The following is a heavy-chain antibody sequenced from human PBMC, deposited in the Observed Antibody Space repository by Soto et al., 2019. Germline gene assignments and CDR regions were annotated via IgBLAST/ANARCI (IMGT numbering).Heavy chain of an antibody. J-gene: IGHJ4*02. V-gene: IGHV3-23*01. CDR2: ISGSGGST. CDR1: GFTFSSYA. CDR3: AKDTFPILYAGKPIDY. Sequence: PRGSLRLSCAASGFTFSSYAMSWVRQAPGKGLEWVSAISGSGGSTYYADSVKGRFTISRDNSKNTLYLQMNSLRAEGTAVYYCAKDTFPILYAGKPIDYWGQGPLVSVS. D-gene: IGHD6-13*01.